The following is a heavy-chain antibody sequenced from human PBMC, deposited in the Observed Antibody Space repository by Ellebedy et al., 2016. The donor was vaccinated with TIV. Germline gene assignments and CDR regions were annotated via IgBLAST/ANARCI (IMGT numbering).Heavy chain of an antibody. D-gene: IGHD4-17*01. CDR2: IDPADSDT. CDR1: GYRFSNYW. J-gene: IGHJ4*02. V-gene: IGHV5-10-1*01. Sequence: PGGSLRLSCQGSGYRFSNYWINWVRQTPGKGLEWLGRIDPADSDTNYSPSFEGHVTMSADESTSTAYLQWTSLKASDTAIYYCALRDFGDFHYWGQGTRVTVSS. CDR3: ALRDFGDFHY.